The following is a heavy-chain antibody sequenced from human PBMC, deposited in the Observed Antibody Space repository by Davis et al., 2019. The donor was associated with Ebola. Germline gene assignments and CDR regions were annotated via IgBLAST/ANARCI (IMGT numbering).Heavy chain of an antibody. Sequence: GESLKISCAASGFTFSSYSMNWVRQAPGKGLEWVSYISSSSSTLYNADSVKGRFTISRDNAKNSLYLQMNSLRDEDTAVYYCAREYSSSSGRSLDYWGQGTLVTVSS. D-gene: IGHD6-6*01. CDR2: ISSSSSTL. J-gene: IGHJ4*02. CDR1: GFTFSSYS. CDR3: AREYSSSSGRSLDY. V-gene: IGHV3-48*02.